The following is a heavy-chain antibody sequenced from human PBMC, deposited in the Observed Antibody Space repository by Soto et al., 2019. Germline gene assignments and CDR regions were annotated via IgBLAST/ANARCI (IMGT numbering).Heavy chain of an antibody. D-gene: IGHD3-3*01. V-gene: IGHV3-7*01. CDR3: ARESGYYDFWSGYPQYYYYGMDV. J-gene: IGHJ6*02. Sequence: GGSLRLSCAASGFTFSSYWMSWVRQAPGKGLEWVANIKQDGSEKYYVDSVKGRFTISRDNAKNSLYLQMNSLRAEDTAVYYCARESGYYDFWSGYPQYYYYGMDVWGQGTTVTVSS. CDR2: IKQDGSEK. CDR1: GFTFSSYW.